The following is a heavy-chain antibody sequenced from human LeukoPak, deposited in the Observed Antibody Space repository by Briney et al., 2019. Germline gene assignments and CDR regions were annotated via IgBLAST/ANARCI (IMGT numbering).Heavy chain of an antibody. CDR1: GYTFTGYY. CDR3: ARGYSSSWLVDWFDP. D-gene: IGHD6-13*01. Sequence: ASVKVSCKASGYTFTGYYMHWVRQAPGQGLEWMGWINPNSGGTNYAQKFQGSVTMTRDTSISTAYMELSRLRSDDTAVYYCARGYSSSWLVDWFDPWGQGTLVTVSS. J-gene: IGHJ5*02. V-gene: IGHV1-2*02. CDR2: INPNSGGT.